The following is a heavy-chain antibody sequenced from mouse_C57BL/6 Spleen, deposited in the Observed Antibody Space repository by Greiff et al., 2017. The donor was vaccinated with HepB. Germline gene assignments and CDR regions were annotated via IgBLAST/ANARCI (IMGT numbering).Heavy chain of an antibody. D-gene: IGHD2-4*01. V-gene: IGHV2-2*01. CDR2: IWSGGST. CDR1: GFSLTSYG. J-gene: IGHJ2*01. CDR3: ARSYYDYDGVLDY. Sequence: VKLMESGPGLVQPSQSLSITCTVSGFSLTSYGVHWVRQSPGKGLEWLGVIWSGGSTDYNAAFISRLSISKDNSKSQVFFKMNSLQADDTAIYYCARSYYDYDGVLDYWGQGTTLTVSS.